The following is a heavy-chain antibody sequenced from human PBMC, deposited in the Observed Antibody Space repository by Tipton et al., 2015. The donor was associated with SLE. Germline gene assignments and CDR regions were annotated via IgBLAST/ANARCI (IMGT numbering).Heavy chain of an antibody. CDR2: VYYSGLS. D-gene: IGHD5-12*01. V-gene: IGHV4-59*02. CDR1: GRTVDGYY. CDR3: ARGKSNSAYDEGVYFDF. J-gene: IGHJ4*02. Sequence: TLSLTCTVSGRTVDGYYWSWIRQPPGKGLEWIGYVYYSGLSSHNPSLSSRATVILDRSKNQFSLKVTSVTAADTAVYYCARGKSNSAYDEGVYFDFWGQGTLVTVSS.